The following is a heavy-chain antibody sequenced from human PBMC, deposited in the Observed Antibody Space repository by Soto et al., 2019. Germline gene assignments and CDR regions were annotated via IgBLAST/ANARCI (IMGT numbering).Heavy chain of an antibody. D-gene: IGHD2-2*01. J-gene: IGHJ5*02. CDR1: GYTFTNYG. CDR3: ATVDPASLPAAIPWLDP. CDR2: ISAYNGNT. V-gene: IGHV1-18*01. Sequence: SVKVSCKASGYTFTNYGISWVRQAPGQGLEWMGWISAYNGNTNYAQKLQGRVTMTTDTSTSTAYMELRSLRSDDTAVYYCATVDPASLPAAIPWLDPWGQGTLVTVSS.